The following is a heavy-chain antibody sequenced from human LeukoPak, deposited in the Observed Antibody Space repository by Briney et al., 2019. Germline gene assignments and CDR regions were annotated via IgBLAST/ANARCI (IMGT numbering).Heavy chain of an antibody. CDR3: ARLRRNSDRSDFFYYYDH. CDR1: GFTFSDYS. D-gene: IGHD3-22*01. CDR2: VNTVSSYI. Sequence: GGSLRLSCAASGFTFSDYSMNWVRQAPGKGLEWVSSVNTVSSYIYYADSMRGRFTISRDNAKNSLFLQMNSLRAEDTAVYYCARLRRNSDRSDFFYYYDHWGQGTLVTVSS. J-gene: IGHJ4*02. V-gene: IGHV3-21*01.